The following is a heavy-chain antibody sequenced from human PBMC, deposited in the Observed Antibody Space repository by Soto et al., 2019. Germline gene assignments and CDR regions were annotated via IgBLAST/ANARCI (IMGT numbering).Heavy chain of an antibody. CDR3: ARGPWVFSDY. CDR2: IYYSGTT. Sequence: SETLSLTCAVSGYSISSSNWWGWIRQPPGKGLEWIGYIYYSGTTYYNPSLKSRVTMSVDTSKNQFSLNLNSVTAADTAVYYCARGPWVFSDYWGQGTLVTVSS. CDR1: GYSISSSNW. D-gene: IGHD6-13*01. V-gene: IGHV4-28*03. J-gene: IGHJ4*02.